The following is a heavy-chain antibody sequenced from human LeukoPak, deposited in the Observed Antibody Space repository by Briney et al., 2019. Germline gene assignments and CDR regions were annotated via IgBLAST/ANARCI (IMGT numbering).Heavy chain of an antibody. Sequence: GGSLRLSCAASGFTFSSYWMSWVRQAPGRGLEWVATIKQDGSEKYYVDSVKGRFTISRENAKVSLYLQINSLRAEDTAVYYCARDGTGTPYDYWGQGTLVTVSS. CDR1: GFTFSSYW. D-gene: IGHD1-7*01. CDR2: IKQDGSEK. CDR3: ARDGTGTPYDY. J-gene: IGHJ4*02. V-gene: IGHV3-7*01.